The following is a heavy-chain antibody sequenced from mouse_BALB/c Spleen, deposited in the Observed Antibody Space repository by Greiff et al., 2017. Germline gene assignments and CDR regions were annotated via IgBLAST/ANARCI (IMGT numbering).Heavy chain of an antibody. CDR3: ARATSGYAMEY. CDR2: ISDGGSYT. Sequence: EVQVVESGGGLVKPGGSLKLSCAASGFTFSDYYMYWVRQTPEKRLEWVATISDGGSYTYYPDSVKGRFTISRDNAKNNLYLQMSSLKSEDTAMYYCARATSGYAMEYWGQGTSVTVSS. D-gene: IGHD3-1*01. V-gene: IGHV5-4*02. J-gene: IGHJ4*01. CDR1: GFTFSDYY.